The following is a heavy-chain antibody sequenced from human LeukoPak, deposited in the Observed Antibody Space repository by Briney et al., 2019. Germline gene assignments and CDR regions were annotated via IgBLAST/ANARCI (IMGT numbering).Heavy chain of an antibody. CDR2: ISFDGNNK. CDR1: GFTFSNYG. Sequence: GGSLRLSCAASGFTFSNYGMHWVRQAPGKGLEWVAVISFDGNNKYYADSVKGRFTISRDNSKNTLYLQMSSLRAEDTAVYYCARGPVYYYDSSGYYCDYWGQGTLVTVSS. CDR3: ARGPVYYYDSSGYYCDY. D-gene: IGHD3-22*01. J-gene: IGHJ4*02. V-gene: IGHV3-30*03.